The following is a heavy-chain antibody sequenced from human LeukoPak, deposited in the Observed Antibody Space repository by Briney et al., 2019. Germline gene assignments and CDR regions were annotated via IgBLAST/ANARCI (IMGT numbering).Heavy chain of an antibody. V-gene: IGHV3-48*03. Sequence: GGSLRLSCAASGFTFSSYEMNWVRQAPGKGLEWVSYISSSGSTIYYADSVKGRFTISRDNAKNSLYLEMNSLRAEDKAMYYCARDRRDGYNVLDYWGQGTLVTVSS. CDR2: ISSSGSTI. J-gene: IGHJ4*02. CDR3: ARDRRDGYNVLDY. CDR1: GFTFSSYE. D-gene: IGHD5-24*01.